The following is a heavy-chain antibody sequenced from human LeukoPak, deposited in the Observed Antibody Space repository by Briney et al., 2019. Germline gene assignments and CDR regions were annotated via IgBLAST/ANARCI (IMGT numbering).Heavy chain of an antibody. D-gene: IGHD6-25*01. CDR2: ISYDGSNK. CDR1: GFTFSSYG. J-gene: IGHJ1*01. V-gene: IGHV3-30*18. Sequence: GGSLRLSCAASGFTFSSYGMHWVRQAPGKGLEWVAVISYDGSNKYYADSVKGLFTISRDNSKNTLYLQMNSLRAEDTAVYYCAKESRLHEYFQHWGQGTLVTVSS. CDR3: AKESRLHEYFQH.